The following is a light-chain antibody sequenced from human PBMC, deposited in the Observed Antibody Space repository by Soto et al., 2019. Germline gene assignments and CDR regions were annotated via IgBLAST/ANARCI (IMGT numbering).Light chain of an antibody. CDR3: QKYITAPRT. J-gene: IGKJ1*01. V-gene: IGKV1-27*01. CDR2: AAS. Sequence: EIQMTQSPSSLSASVGDRVTITCRASQGINNYLAWYQQQPGKVPKLLIYAASTLQPGVPSRFSGSGSGTDIALTISSLQPEDVATYFCQKYITAPRTFGHGTNVEI. CDR1: QGINNY.